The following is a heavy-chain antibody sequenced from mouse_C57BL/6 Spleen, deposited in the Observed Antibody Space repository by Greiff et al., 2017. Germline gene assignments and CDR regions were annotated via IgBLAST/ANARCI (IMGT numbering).Heavy chain of an antibody. CDR1: GYTFTDYN. V-gene: IGHV1-22*01. Sequence: EVQLQQSGPELVKPGASVKLSCKASGYTFTDYNMHWVKQSPGKSLEWIGYINPNNGGTSYNQKFKGKATLTVNKSSSTAYMELRSLTSEDSAVYYCASWGEDYSAMDYWGQGTSVTVSS. J-gene: IGHJ4*01. D-gene: IGHD4-1*01. CDR2: INPNNGGT. CDR3: ASWGEDYSAMDY.